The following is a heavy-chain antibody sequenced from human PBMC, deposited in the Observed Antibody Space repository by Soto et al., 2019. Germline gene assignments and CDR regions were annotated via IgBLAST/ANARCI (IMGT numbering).Heavy chain of an antibody. CDR3: ARRKERSGPHYFDA. V-gene: IGHV1-8*01. D-gene: IGHD6-25*01. CDR2: MTPNTGNT. Sequence: QVQLVQSGAEVKKPGTSVKVSCKASGYTFSTYDISWVRQATGQGLEWMGWMTPNTGNTGYAQKVRGRVTMTRNASTGTAYMELSSLRSEDTAVYYCARRKERSGPHYFDAWGQGTLVTVSS. CDR1: GYTFSTYD. J-gene: IGHJ4*02.